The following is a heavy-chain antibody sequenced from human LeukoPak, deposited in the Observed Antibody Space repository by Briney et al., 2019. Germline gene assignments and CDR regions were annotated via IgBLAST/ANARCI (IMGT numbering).Heavy chain of an antibody. CDR2: IRYDGSNK. CDR3: AKEAGEYNWNAAYYFDY. CDR1: GFTFSSYG. D-gene: IGHD1-1*01. Sequence: GGSLRLSCAASGFTFSSYGMHWVRQAPGKGLEWVAFIRYDGSNKYYADSVKGRFTISRDNSKNMLYLQMNSLRAEDTAVYYCAKEAGEYNWNAAYYFDYWGQGTLVTVSS. V-gene: IGHV3-30*02. J-gene: IGHJ4*02.